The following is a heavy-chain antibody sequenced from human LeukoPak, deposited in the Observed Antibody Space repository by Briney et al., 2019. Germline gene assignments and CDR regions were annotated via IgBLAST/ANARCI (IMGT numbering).Heavy chain of an antibody. D-gene: IGHD3-22*01. CDR2: ISSSGSTI. V-gene: IGHV3-48*04. CDR3: AREAYTMIALFDY. CDR1: GFTFSDYG. Sequence: QPGGSLRLSCAASGFTFSDYGMNWVRQAPGKGLEWVSYISSSGSTIYYADSVKGRFTISRDNAKNSLYLQMNSLRAEDTAVYYCAREAYTMIALFDYWGQGTLVTVSS. J-gene: IGHJ4*02.